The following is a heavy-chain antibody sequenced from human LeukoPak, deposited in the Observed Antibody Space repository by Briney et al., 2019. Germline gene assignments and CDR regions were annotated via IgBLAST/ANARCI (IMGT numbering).Heavy chain of an antibody. J-gene: IGHJ4*02. CDR1: GYTLTELP. D-gene: IGHD2-2*02. CDR3: ATLVLRFPGPIY. V-gene: IGHV1-24*01. CDR2: FDPEDGET. Sequence: GASVKVSCKVSGYTLTELPMHWVRQAPGKGLEWMGGFDPEDGETIYAQKFQGRVTMTEDTSTDTAYMELSSLRSEDTAVYYCATLVLRFPGPIYWGQGTLVTVSS.